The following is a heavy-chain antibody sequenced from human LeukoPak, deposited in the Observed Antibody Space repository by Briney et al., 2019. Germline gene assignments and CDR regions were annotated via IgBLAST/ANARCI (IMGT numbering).Heavy chain of an antibody. V-gene: IGHV1-18*01. CDR1: GGTFSSYA. D-gene: IGHD4-17*01. J-gene: IGHJ3*02. CDR3: ARDSYAVTTTHAFDI. Sequence: ASVKVSCKASGGTFSSYAISWVRQAPGQGLEWMGWIGAYNGNTNYAQKLQGRVTMTTDTSTSTAYMELRSLRSDDTAVYYCARDSYAVTTTHAFDIWGQGTMVTVSS. CDR2: IGAYNGNT.